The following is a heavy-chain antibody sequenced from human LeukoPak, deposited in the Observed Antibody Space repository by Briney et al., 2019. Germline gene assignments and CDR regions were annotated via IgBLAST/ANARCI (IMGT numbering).Heavy chain of an antibody. D-gene: IGHD2-15*01. V-gene: IGHV1-69*04. CDR2: IIPILGIA. CDR3: ARSLLPTYYFDY. Sequence: SVKVSCKASGGTLSSYAISWVRQAPGQGLEWMGRIIPILGIANYAQKFQGRVTITADKSTSTAYMELSSLRSEDTAVYYCARSLLPTYYFDYWGQGTLVTVSS. J-gene: IGHJ4*02. CDR1: GGTLSSYA.